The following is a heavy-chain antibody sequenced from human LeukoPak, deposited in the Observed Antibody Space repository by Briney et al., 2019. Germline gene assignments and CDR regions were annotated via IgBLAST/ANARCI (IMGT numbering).Heavy chain of an antibody. CDR3: AKFLGMYYYDSSGYGE. CDR1: GFTFSSHR. J-gene: IGHJ4*02. V-gene: IGHV3-23*01. D-gene: IGHD3-22*01. CDR2: ISGSGGST. Sequence: PGGSLRLSCAASGFTFSSHRMNWVRQAPGKGLEWVSAISGSGGSTYYADSVKGRFTISRDNSKNTLYLQMNSLRAEDTAVYYCAKFLGMYYYDSSGYGEWGQGTLVTVSS.